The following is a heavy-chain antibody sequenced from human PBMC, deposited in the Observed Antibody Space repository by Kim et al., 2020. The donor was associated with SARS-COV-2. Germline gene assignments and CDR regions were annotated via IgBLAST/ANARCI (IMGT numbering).Heavy chain of an antibody. D-gene: IGHD6-19*01. CDR1: GFTFSSYS. CDR3: ARVYSSGWYEGKWDYFD. CDR2: ISSSSSYI. V-gene: IGHV3-21*01. Sequence: GGSLRLSCAASGFTFSSYSMNWVRQAPGKGLEWVSSISSSSSYIYYAESVKGRFTISRDNAKNSLYLQMNSLRAEDTAVYYCARVYSSGWYEGKWDYFD. J-gene: IGHJ4*01.